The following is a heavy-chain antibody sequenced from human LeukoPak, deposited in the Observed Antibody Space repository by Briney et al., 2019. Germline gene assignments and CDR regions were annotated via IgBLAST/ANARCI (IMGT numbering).Heavy chain of an antibody. Sequence: GGSLRLSWAASGFTFNSYSMNWVRQAPGKGLEWVSSISSSSSSIYYADSVKGRFTISRDNAKNSLYLQMSSLRAEDTAVYYCARGPWVTYLDWGQGTLVTVSS. D-gene: IGHD2-21*02. CDR1: GFTFNSYS. CDR2: ISSSSSSI. CDR3: ARGPWVTYLD. J-gene: IGHJ4*02. V-gene: IGHV3-21*01.